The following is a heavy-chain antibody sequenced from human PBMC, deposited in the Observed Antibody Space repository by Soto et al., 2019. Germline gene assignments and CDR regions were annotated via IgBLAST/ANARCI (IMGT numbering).Heavy chain of an antibody. V-gene: IGHV4-31*03. CDR1: GGSISSGGYY. J-gene: IGHJ4*02. CDR2: IYYRGST. D-gene: IGHD6-19*01. Sequence: QVQLQESGPGLVKPSQTLSLTCTVSGGSISSGGYYCSWIRQHPGKGLEWIGYIYYRGSTYYNPSLKRRVTISVDTSKNQCSLKLSSVPAADTAVYYCEMSSGWYLGDYWGQGTMVTVAS. CDR3: EMSSGWYLGDY.